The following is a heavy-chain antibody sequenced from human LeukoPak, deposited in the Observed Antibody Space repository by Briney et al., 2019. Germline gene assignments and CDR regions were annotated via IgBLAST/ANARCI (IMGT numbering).Heavy chain of an antibody. J-gene: IGHJ6*02. CDR2: IRSKAYGGTT. CDR3: TRAPALYYYGMDV. CDR1: GFTFGVYA. Sequence: GGSLRLSCTVSGFTFGVYAMSWVRQAPGKGLEWVSFIRSKAYGGTTEYAASVKGRFTISRDDSKSIAYLQMNSLKTEDTAVYYCTRAPALYYYGMDVWGQGTTVTVSS. V-gene: IGHV3-49*04.